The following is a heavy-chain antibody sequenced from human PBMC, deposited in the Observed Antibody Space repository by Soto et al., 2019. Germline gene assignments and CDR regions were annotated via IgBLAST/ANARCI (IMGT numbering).Heavy chain of an antibody. CDR2: ISAYNGNT. CDR1: GYTFSNYG. D-gene: IGHD2-15*01. V-gene: IGHV1-18*01. CDR3: ARDWGNCSGGSCYSDYYYYYGMDG. Sequence: QVQLVQSGAEVKKPGASVKVSCKASGYTFSNYGIIWVRQAPGQGLEWMGWISAYNGNTNYAQKLQGRVTMTTDTSTYTAYMELGRPRSDETAVYYCARDWGNCSGGSCYSDYYYYYGMDGWGQGTTVTVSS. J-gene: IGHJ6*02.